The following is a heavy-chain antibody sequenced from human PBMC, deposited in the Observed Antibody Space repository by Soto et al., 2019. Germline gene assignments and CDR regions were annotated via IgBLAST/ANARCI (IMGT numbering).Heavy chain of an antibody. Sequence: ASETLSLTCTVSGGSISSYYWSWIRQPPGKGLEWIGYIYYTGSTYYNPSLKSRVTISVDRSKNQFSLKLSSVTAADTAVYYCARVPGPWGQGTLVTVSS. CDR3: ARVPGP. V-gene: IGHV4-59*12. J-gene: IGHJ5*02. CDR1: GGSISSYY. CDR2: IYYTGST.